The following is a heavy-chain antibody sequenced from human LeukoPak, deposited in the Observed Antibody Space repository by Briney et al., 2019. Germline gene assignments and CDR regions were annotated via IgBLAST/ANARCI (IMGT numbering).Heavy chain of an antibody. D-gene: IGHD6-13*01. CDR2: IWYDGSNK. Sequence: GGSLRLSCAASGFTFSTYWMNWVRQAPGKGLEWVAVIWYDGSNKYYADSVKGRFTISRDNSKNTLYLQMNSLRAEDTAVYYCTSGVAAAGAFDYWGQGTLVTVSS. CDR1: GFTFSTYW. J-gene: IGHJ4*02. V-gene: IGHV3-33*08. CDR3: TSGVAAAGAFDY.